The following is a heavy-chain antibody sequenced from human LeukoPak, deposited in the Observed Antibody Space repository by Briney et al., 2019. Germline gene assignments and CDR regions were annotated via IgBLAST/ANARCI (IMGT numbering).Heavy chain of an antibody. CDR1: GGSISSYY. CDR2: IYYSGST. V-gene: IGHV4-59*01. CDR3: ARGGDTGYRDY. D-gene: IGHD5-12*01. J-gene: IGHJ4*02. Sequence: PSETLSLTCTVSGGSISSYYWSWIRQPPGKGLEWIGYIYYSGSTNYNPSLKSRATISVDTSKNQFSLKLSSVTAADTAVYYCARGGDTGYRDYWGQGTLVTVSS.